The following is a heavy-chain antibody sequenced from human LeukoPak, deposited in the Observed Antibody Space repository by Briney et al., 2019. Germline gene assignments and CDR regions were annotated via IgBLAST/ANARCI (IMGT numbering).Heavy chain of an antibody. D-gene: IGHD5-18*01. Sequence: GGSLRLSCAASGFIFSDYYMSWIRQAPGKGLEWVSYISSSGSTIYYADSVKGRFTISRDNAKNSLSLQMNSLRAEDTAVYYCVRDRDTAMVTSGFSDYWGQGTLVTVSS. CDR2: ISSSGSTI. V-gene: IGHV3-11*01. CDR1: GFIFSDYY. CDR3: VRDRDTAMVTSGFSDY. J-gene: IGHJ4*02.